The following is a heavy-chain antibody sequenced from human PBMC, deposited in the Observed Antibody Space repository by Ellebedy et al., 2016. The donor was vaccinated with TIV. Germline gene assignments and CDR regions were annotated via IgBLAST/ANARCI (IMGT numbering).Heavy chain of an antibody. CDR1: GASIGRYY. V-gene: IGHV4-59*01. CDR2: IYYIGRP. CDR3: ARERTVVRGPTERRVWFDP. J-gene: IGHJ5*02. D-gene: IGHD3-10*01. Sequence: MPSGTLSLTCTVSGASIGRYYWSWIRQPPGKGLEWIGYIYYIGRPNYNPSLKRRVTISVDTSKTQFSLKLSSVTAADTAVYYCARERTVVRGPTERRVWFDPWGQGTLVTVSS.